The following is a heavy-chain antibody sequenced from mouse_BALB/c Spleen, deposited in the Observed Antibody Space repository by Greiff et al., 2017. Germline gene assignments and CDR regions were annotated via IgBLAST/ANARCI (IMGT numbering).Heavy chain of an antibody. D-gene: IGHD2-4*01. CDR3: ARDTYYDHGDYAMDY. CDR1: GFTFTDYY. Sequence: DVKLVESGGGLVQPGGSLRLSCATSGFTFTDYYMSWVRPPPGKALEWLGFIRNKANGYTTEYSASVKGRFTISRDTSQSILYLQMNTLRAEDSATYYCARDTYYDHGDYAMDYWGQGTSVSVSS. CDR2: IRNKANGYTT. V-gene: IGHV7-3*02. J-gene: IGHJ4*01.